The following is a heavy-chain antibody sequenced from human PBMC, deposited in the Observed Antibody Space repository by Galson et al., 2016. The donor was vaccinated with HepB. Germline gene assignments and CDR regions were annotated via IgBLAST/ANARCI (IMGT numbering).Heavy chain of an antibody. CDR1: GGSAIIGRHY. D-gene: IGHD1-26*01. J-gene: IGHJ4*02. Sequence: SETLSLTCSVSGGSAIIGRHYWTWIRQPPGKGLEWIGYVHYSGNTKYNPSLKSRVSISVDTSNSQFSLNLTSVSAADTAIYYCARERIVGATGYFDHWGQGALVTVSP. V-gene: IGHV4-61*01. CDR3: ARERIVGATGYFDH. CDR2: VHYSGNT.